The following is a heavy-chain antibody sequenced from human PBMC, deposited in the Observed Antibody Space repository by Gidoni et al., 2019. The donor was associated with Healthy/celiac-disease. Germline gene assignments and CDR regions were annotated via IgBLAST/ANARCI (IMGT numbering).Heavy chain of an antibody. Sequence: GLEWVSVIYSGGSTYYADSVKGRFTISRDNSKNTLYLQMNSLRAEDTAVYYCARDSGIAQREDWGQGTLVTVSS. J-gene: IGHJ4*02. CDR2: IYSGGST. D-gene: IGHD6-13*01. CDR3: ARDSGIAQRED. V-gene: IGHV3-53*05.